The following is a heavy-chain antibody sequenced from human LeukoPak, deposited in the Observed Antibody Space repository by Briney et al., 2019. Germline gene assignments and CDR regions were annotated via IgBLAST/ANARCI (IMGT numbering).Heavy chain of an antibody. J-gene: IGHJ4*02. CDR1: GGSISSSNW. CDR3: ARVERSYYDSSGYKYYFDY. V-gene: IGHV4-4*02. D-gene: IGHD3-22*01. CDR2: IYHSGNT. Sequence: SETLSLTCAASGGSISSSNWWSWVRQPPGKGLEWIGEIYHSGNTNYKPSLKSRVTISVDKSKSQFSLKLSSVTDADTAVYYCARVERSYYDSSGYKYYFDYWGQGTLVTVSS.